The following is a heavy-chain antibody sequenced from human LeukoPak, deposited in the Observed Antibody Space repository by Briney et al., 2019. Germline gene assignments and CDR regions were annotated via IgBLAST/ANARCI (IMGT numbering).Heavy chain of an antibody. V-gene: IGHV3-30*18. D-gene: IGHD3/OR15-3a*01. Sequence: GGSLRLSCAASGFTFSSNAIHWVRQAPGKGLEWVAMILSDGNNDYYADSVKGRFTISRDNSKNTLYLQMNSLRPEDTAVYYCAKDFQGRWTIDYWGQGTPVTVSP. CDR3: AKDFQGRWTIDY. CDR2: ILSDGNND. CDR1: GFTFSSNA. J-gene: IGHJ4*02.